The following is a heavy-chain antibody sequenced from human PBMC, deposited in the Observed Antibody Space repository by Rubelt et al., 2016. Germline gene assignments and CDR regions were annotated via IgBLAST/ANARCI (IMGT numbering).Heavy chain of an antibody. CDR3: AREARKYRSGYFYYYGMDV. J-gene: IGHJ6*02. Sequence: QVQLVQSGAEVKKPGASVKVSCKASGYTFTSYGLSWVRQAPGQGLEWMGWISAYNGNTNYAQKLQGRVTMTTDTSTSTAYMELRSLRSDDTAVYYCAREARKYRSGYFYYYGMDVWGQGTTVTVSS. CDR1: GYTFTSYG. CDR2: ISAYNGNT. D-gene: IGHD6-19*01. V-gene: IGHV1-18*01.